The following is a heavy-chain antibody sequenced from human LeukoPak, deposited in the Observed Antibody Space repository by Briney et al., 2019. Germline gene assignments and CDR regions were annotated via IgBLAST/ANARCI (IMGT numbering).Heavy chain of an antibody. Sequence: PPQTLSLTCTVSGGSISSGGYYWSWIRQHPGKGLEWLGYIYYSGSTYYNTSLKSRVTISVDTSKDQFSLKLSSVTAADTAVYYCMGYCSSTGCYVEDSSWFDPWGQGTLVTVSS. CDR3: MGYCSSTGCYVEDSSWFDP. CDR1: GGSISSGGYY. J-gene: IGHJ5*02. CDR2: IYYSGST. V-gene: IGHV4-31*03. D-gene: IGHD2-2*01.